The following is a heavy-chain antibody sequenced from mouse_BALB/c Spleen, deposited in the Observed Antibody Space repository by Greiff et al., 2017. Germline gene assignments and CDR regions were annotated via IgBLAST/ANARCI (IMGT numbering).Heavy chain of an antibody. V-gene: IGHV2-9*02. Sequence: QVQLKESGPGLVAPSQSLSITCTVSGFSLTSYGVHWVRQPPGKGLEWLGVIWAGGSTNYNSDLMSRLSISKDNSKSQVFLKMNSLQADDTAMYSCARAPYGNSWFADWGQGTLVTVSA. CDR2: IWAGGST. J-gene: IGHJ3*01. D-gene: IGHD2-10*02. CDR1: GFSLTSYG. CDR3: ARAPYGNSWFAD.